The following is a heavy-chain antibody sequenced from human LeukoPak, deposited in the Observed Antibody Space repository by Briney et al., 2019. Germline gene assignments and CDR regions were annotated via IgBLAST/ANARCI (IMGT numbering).Heavy chain of an antibody. CDR2: IYSGGST. D-gene: IGHD2-2*01. J-gene: IGHJ4*02. V-gene: IGHV3-53*01. Sequence: GGSLRRSCSASGFTVSSNYMGWVRQAPGKGLEWVSVIYSGGSTYYADSVKGRFTISRDNSKNTLYLQINSLRAEDTAVYYCARVPRYCSSTSCYLGYYFDYWGQGTLVTVSS. CDR1: GFTVSSNY. CDR3: ARVPRYCSSTSCYLGYYFDY.